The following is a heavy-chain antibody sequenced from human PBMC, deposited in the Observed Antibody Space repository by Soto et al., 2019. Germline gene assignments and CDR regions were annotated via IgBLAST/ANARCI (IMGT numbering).Heavy chain of an antibody. J-gene: IGHJ4*02. CDR3: ATVPRYCSGTTCYLDS. V-gene: IGHV4-4*02. CDR1: GGSINSNNW. D-gene: IGHD2-2*01. Sequence: QVQLQESGPGLVKPSGTLSLTCAVSGGSINSNNWWTWVRQPPGKGLEWIGEIIHSGSTNYNPSLKSRVTMSVDESKNQFSLKRNSVPAADTAVYYCATVPRYCSGTTCYLDSWGRGTLVTVSS. CDR2: IIHSGST.